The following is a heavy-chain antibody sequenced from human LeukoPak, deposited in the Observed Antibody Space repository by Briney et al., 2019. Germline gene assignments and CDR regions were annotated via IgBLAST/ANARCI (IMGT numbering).Heavy chain of an antibody. J-gene: IGHJ6*02. CDR1: GFTFGDHA. CDR3: ARGPIPLWIHNAMDV. D-gene: IGHD1-1*01. V-gene: IGHV3-49*04. Sequence: GGSLRLSCTGSGFTFGDHAMSWVRQAPGKGLEWVGFIRSKAYRGTTEYAASVKGRFTISRDDSASIAYLQMNSLRTEDTAVYYCARGPIPLWIHNAMDVWGQGTTVTVSS. CDR2: IRSKAYRGTT.